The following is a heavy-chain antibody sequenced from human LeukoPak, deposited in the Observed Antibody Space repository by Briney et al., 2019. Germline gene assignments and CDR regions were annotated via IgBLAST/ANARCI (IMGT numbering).Heavy chain of an antibody. J-gene: IGHJ5*02. CDR3: ARDRDDGLFDP. Sequence: ASVKVSCKASGYTFTIYYMHWVRQAPGQGLEWMGIINPSGGSTSYAQKFQGRVTVTRDTSTSTVYMELSSLRSEDTAVYYCARDRDDGLFDPWGQGTLVTVSS. D-gene: IGHD5-24*01. V-gene: IGHV1-46*01. CDR1: GYTFTIYY. CDR2: INPSGGST.